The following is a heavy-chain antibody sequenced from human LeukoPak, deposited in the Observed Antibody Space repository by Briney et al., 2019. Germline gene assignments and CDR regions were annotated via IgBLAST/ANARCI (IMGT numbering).Heavy chain of an antibody. Sequence: HPGGSLRLSCAASGFTFSTYWMHWVRQAPGKGLEWVSRIKSDGGTNYADSVKGRFTISRDNAKKTVSLQMNSLRPEDTGVYYCARAPSELGGYYPEYRHWGQGTLVTVSS. J-gene: IGHJ1*01. CDR3: ARAPSELGGYYPEYRH. D-gene: IGHD3-22*01. V-gene: IGHV3-74*01. CDR2: IKSDGGT. CDR1: GFTFSTYW.